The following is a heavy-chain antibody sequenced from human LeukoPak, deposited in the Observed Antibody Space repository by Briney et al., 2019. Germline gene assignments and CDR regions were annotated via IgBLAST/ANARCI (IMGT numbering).Heavy chain of an antibody. CDR3: AKGGNYAPLDY. CDR1: GFTFTDSA. V-gene: IGHV3-23*01. Sequence: GGSLRLSCAASGFTFTDSAMTWVRQAPGKGLEWVSSISTSGGATIYTDSVKDRFTISRDNSKNTLYLQMNSLRAEDTAIYYCAKGGNYAPLDYWGQGTLVTVSS. CDR2: ISTSGGAT. J-gene: IGHJ4*02. D-gene: IGHD1-7*01.